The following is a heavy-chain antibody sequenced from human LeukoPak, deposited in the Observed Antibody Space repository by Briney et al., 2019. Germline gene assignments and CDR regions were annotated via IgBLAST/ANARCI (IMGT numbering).Heavy chain of an antibody. CDR3: AKVASITMIVVGPWYFDL. V-gene: IGHV3-23*01. CDR1: GFTFSSYA. Sequence: GGSLRLSCAASGFTFSSYAMSWVRQAPGKGLEWVSAISGSGGSTYYADSVKGRFTISRDNSKNTLYLQMNSLRAEDTAVYYCAKVASITMIVVGPWYFDLWGRGTLVTVSS. J-gene: IGHJ2*01. D-gene: IGHD3-22*01. CDR2: ISGSGGST.